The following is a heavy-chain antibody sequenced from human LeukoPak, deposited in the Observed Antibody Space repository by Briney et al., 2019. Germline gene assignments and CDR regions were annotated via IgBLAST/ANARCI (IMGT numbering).Heavy chain of an antibody. V-gene: IGHV4-31*03. Sequence: SETLSLTCTVSGGSTSSGGYYWSWIRQHPGKGLEWIGYIYYSGSTYYNPSLKSRVTISVDTSKNQFSLKLSSVTAADTAVYYCARTDILTGYYRTFDYWGQGTLVTVSS. CDR2: IYYSGST. CDR1: GGSTSSGGYY. J-gene: IGHJ4*02. CDR3: ARTDILTGYYRTFDY. D-gene: IGHD3-9*01.